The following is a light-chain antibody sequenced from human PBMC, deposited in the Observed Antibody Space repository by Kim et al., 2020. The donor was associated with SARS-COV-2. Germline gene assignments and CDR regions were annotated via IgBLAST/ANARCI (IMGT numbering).Light chain of an antibody. CDR2: AAS. V-gene: IGKV1-39*01. CDR1: QSISSY. CDR3: QQSYSTPFT. J-gene: IGKJ4*01. Sequence: DIQMTQSPSSLSASVGDRVTITCRASQSISSYLNWYQQKPGKAPKLLIYAASSLQSGVPSRFSGSGAGTDFTLTISSLQPEDFATDYGQQSYSTPFTFGGGTKVDIK.